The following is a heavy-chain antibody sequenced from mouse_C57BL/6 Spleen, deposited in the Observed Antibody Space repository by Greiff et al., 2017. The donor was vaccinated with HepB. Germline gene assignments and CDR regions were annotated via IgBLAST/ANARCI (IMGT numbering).Heavy chain of an antibody. CDR3: ARLDVSTMVYYFDY. Sequence: EVKLMESEGGLVQPGSSMKLSCTASGFTFSDYYMAWVRQVPEKGLEWVANINYDGSSTYYLDSLKSRFIISRDNAKNILYLQMSSLKSEDTATYYCARLDVSTMVYYFDYWGQGTTLTVSS. CDR1: GFTFSDYY. CDR2: INYDGSST. V-gene: IGHV5-16*01. D-gene: IGHD2-1*01. J-gene: IGHJ2*01.